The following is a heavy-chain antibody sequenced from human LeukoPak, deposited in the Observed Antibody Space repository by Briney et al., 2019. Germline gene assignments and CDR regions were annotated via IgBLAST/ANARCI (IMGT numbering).Heavy chain of an antibody. Sequence: SVKVSCKASGGTFSSYAISWVRQAPGQGLEWMGGIILIFGTANYAQKFQGRVTITTDESTSTAYMELSSLRSEDTAVYYCARAYYYDSSGYYWVDAFDIWGQGTMVTVSS. V-gene: IGHV1-69*05. CDR3: ARAYYYDSSGYYWVDAFDI. J-gene: IGHJ3*02. D-gene: IGHD3-22*01. CDR1: GGTFSSYA. CDR2: IILIFGTA.